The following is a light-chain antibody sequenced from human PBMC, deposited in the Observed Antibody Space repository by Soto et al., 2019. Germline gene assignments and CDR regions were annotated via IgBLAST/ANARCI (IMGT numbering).Light chain of an antibody. CDR1: SSNIGSLS. V-gene: IGLV1-44*01. Sequence: QSVLTQPPSASGTPGQRVTNSCSGSSSNIGSLSVDWYQHLPGTAPKLLIYSDYQRPSGVPDRFSGSKSGTSASLAISGLQSEDDADYYCAAWNGTLNGLYVFGTGTKLTVL. CDR2: SDY. CDR3: AAWNGTLNGLYV. J-gene: IGLJ1*01.